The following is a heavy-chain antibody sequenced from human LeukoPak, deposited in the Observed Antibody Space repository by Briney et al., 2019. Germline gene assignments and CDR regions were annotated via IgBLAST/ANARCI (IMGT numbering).Heavy chain of an antibody. V-gene: IGHV4-59*01. CDR1: GGSISSYY. J-gene: IGHJ5*02. CDR3: ARGTVAAGTCWFGP. D-gene: IGHD2-15*01. Sequence: PSETLSLTCTVSGGSISSYYWSWIRQPPGKGLEWIGYIYYSGSTNYNPSLKSRVTISVDTSKNQFSLKLSSVTAADTAVYYCARGTVAAGTCWFGPWGQGTLVTVSS. CDR2: IYYSGST.